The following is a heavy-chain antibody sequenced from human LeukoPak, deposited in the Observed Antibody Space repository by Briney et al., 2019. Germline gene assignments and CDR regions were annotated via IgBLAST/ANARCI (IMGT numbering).Heavy chain of an antibody. CDR2: IYYSGST. CDR3: ARRMTTAGYFDY. CDR1: GGSVSSGTYY. J-gene: IGHJ4*02. Sequence: SETLSLTCAVSGGSVSSGTYYWSWIRQPPGKGLEWIGYIYYSGSTYYNPSLESRVSVSRDTSKNQFSLKMSAVAAADTALYFCARRMTTAGYFDYWGQGILVTVSS. D-gene: IGHD6-13*01. V-gene: IGHV4-31*11.